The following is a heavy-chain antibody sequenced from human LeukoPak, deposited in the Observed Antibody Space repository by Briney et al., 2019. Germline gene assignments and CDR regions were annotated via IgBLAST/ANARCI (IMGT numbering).Heavy chain of an antibody. CDR1: GGSLSDFY. CDR3: ARHYYDRSGYYSGPGDH. J-gene: IGHJ4*02. D-gene: IGHD3-22*01. Sequence: PSETLSLTCAVYGGSLSDFYWSWIRQPPGKGLEWIGEINHSGNTNYNPSLKGRVTISVDTSKNQYSLKLSSVSAADTAVYYCARHYYDRSGYYSGPGDHWGQGTLVTVSS. CDR2: INHSGNT. V-gene: IGHV4-34*01.